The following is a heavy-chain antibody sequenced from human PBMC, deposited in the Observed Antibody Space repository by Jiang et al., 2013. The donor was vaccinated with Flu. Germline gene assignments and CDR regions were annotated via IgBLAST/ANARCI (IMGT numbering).Heavy chain of an antibody. CDR1: GFTVSSNY. CDR2: IYTGGDT. Sequence: VQLLESGGGLVQPGGSLRLSCEASGFTVSSNYMSWVRQAPGKGLEWVSLIYTGGDTHYADSVKGRFTISRDNSKNTLYLQMDSLRVEDTAVYYCARAYSNSWFFDYWGQGTLVTVSS. D-gene: IGHD6-13*01. J-gene: IGHJ4*02. CDR3: ARAYSNSWFFDY. V-gene: IGHV3-66*01.